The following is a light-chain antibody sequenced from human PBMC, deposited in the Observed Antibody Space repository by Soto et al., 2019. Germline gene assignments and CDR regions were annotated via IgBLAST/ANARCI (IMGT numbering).Light chain of an antibody. CDR1: SSDVGNYNY. CDR2: EVS. J-gene: IGLJ3*02. V-gene: IGLV2-14*01. Sequence: QSALTQPASVSGSPGQSITISCIGTSSDVGNYNYVSWYQQHPGKAPKLMIYEVSNRPPGVSNRFSGSKSGNTASLTISGLQAEDEADYYCSSYTTSSTGVFGGGTKLTVL. CDR3: SSYTTSSTGV.